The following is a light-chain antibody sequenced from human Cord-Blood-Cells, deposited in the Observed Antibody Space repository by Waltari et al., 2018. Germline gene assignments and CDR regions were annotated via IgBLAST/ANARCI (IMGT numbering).Light chain of an antibody. CDR1: SSDVGSYNL. CDR3: CSYAGSSTLV. V-gene: IGLV2-23*01. CDR2: EGS. J-gene: IGLJ3*02. Sequence: QSALTQPASVSGSPGQSITISCTGTSSDVGSYNLVSWYKKHPGKAPKLMIYEGSKRPSGVSNRCSGSKSGNTASLTISGLQAEDEADYYCCSYAGSSTLVFGGGTKLTVL.